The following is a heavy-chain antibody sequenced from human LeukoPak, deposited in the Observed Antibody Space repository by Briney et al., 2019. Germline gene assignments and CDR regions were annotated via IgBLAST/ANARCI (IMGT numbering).Heavy chain of an antibody. Sequence: SETLSLTCAVYGGSFSGYYWSWIRQPPGKGLEWIGEINHSGSTNYNPSLKSRVTISVDTSKNQFSLKLSSVTAVDTAVYYCARGVPRRITIFGVVISNLNWFDPWGQGTLVTVSS. CDR2: INHSGST. CDR1: GGSFSGYY. J-gene: IGHJ5*02. CDR3: ARGVPRRITIFGVVISNLNWFDP. V-gene: IGHV4-34*01. D-gene: IGHD3-3*01.